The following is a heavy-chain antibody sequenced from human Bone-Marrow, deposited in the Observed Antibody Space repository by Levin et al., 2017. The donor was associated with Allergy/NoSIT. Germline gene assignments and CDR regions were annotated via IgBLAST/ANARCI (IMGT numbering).Heavy chain of an antibody. J-gene: IGHJ6*02. CDR3: TTDMVFPIVVVTATPEGYYYGMDV. D-gene: IGHD2-21*02. CDR1: GFTFSNAW. CDR2: IKSKTDGGTT. Sequence: GESLKISCAASGFTFSNAWMSWVRQAPGKGLEWVGRIKSKTDGGTTDYAAPVKGRFTISRDDSKNTLYLQMNSLKTEDTAVYYCTTDMVFPIVVVTATPEGYYYGMDVWGQGTTVTVSS. V-gene: IGHV3-15*01.